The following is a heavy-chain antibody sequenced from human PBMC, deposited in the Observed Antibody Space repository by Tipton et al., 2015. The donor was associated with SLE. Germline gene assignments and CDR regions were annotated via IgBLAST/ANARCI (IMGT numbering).Heavy chain of an antibody. Sequence: LRLSCTVSGGSISSYYWSWLRQPPGKGLEWIGYIYYSGSTNYNPSLRSRVTISVDTSKNQFSLNLISVTAADTAVYYCARGVAVAGWRGWFDPWGQGTLVTVSS. CDR2: IYYSGST. V-gene: IGHV4-59*01. CDR1: GGSISSYY. CDR3: ARGVAVAGWRGWFDP. J-gene: IGHJ5*02. D-gene: IGHD6-19*01.